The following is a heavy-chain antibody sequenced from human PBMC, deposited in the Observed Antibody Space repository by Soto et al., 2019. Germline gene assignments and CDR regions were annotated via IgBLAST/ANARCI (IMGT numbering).Heavy chain of an antibody. CDR1: GGSIISYY. Sequence: AETLSLTCTVSGGSIISYYCIFIRHPPFKGLEWIGYIYYSGSTNYNPSLKSRVTISVDTSKNQFSLKLSSVTAADTAVYYCARVGYYYDSSGYLGYYFDYWGQGTLVTVSS. V-gene: IGHV4-59*01. J-gene: IGHJ4*02. CDR2: IYYSGST. CDR3: ARVGYYYDSSGYLGYYFDY. D-gene: IGHD3-22*01.